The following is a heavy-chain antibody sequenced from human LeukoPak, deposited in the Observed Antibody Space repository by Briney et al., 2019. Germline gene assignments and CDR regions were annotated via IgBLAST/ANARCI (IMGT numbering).Heavy chain of an antibody. D-gene: IGHD6-19*01. CDR2: ISGSGGRT. V-gene: IGHV3-23*01. CDR3: ARETQWLMPYYMDV. Sequence: GGSLRLSCAASGFTFSTYAMTWVRQAPGKGLEWVSAISGSGGRTYYADSVKGRFTISRDNPKNTLYLQMNSLRAEDTAVYYCARETQWLMPYYMDVWGKGTTVTVSS. J-gene: IGHJ6*03. CDR1: GFTFSTYA.